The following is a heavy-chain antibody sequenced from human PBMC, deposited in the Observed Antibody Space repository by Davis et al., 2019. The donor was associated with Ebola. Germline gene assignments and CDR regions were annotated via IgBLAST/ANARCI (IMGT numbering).Heavy chain of an antibody. CDR2: INSGGGT. Sequence: GESLKISCAASGFTFKNYAMTWVRQAPGKGLEWVSTINSGGGTNYADSVKGRFTISRDNSKNTLYLQMNSLRAEDTAVYYCARDQESSGWYGAFDIWGQGTMVTVSS. CDR1: GFTFKNYA. J-gene: IGHJ3*02. D-gene: IGHD6-19*01. CDR3: ARDQESSGWYGAFDI. V-gene: IGHV3-23*01.